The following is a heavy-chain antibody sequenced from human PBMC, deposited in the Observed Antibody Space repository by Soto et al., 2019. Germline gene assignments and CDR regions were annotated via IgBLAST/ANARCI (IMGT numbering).Heavy chain of an antibody. CDR1: GFTLSSYV. CDR2: ISGSGGST. V-gene: IGHV3-23*01. D-gene: IGHD4-17*01. Sequence: EVQLLESGGGLVQPGGSLRLSCAASGFTLSSYVMSWVRQAPGKGLEWVSGISGSGGSTYHADSVKGRFTISRDNSKNTRYLQMNSLRAEDTAVYYCAKGLTTMTTRPYFDYWGQGTLVTVSS. CDR3: AKGLTTMTTRPYFDY. J-gene: IGHJ4*02.